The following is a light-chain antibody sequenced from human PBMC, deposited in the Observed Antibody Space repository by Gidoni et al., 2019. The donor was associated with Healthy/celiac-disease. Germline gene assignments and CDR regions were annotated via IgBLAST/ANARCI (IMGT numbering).Light chain of an antibody. CDR1: QSISSY. J-gene: IGKJ1*01. V-gene: IGKV1-39*01. Sequence: DIQMTQSPSSLSASVGDRVTITCRASQSISSYLNWYQQKPGKAPKLLIYAASSLQSGVPSRFSVSGSGTDFTLTISSLQPEDSATYYCQQSYSTPPWTFGQGTKVEIK. CDR2: AAS. CDR3: QQSYSTPPWT.